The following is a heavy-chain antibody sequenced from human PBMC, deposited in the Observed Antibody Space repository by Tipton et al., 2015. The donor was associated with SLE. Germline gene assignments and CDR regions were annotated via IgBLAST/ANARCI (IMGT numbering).Heavy chain of an antibody. Sequence: TLSLTCTVSGGSISSYYWSWIRQPPGKGLERIGYIYYSGSTNYNPSLKSRVTISVDTSKNQFSLKLSSVTAADTAIYYCAREMGFDSSGNYNPFDYWGQGTLVTVSS. V-gene: IGHV4-59*01. CDR2: IYYSGST. CDR1: GGSISSYY. D-gene: IGHD3-22*01. CDR3: AREMGFDSSGNYNPFDY. J-gene: IGHJ4*02.